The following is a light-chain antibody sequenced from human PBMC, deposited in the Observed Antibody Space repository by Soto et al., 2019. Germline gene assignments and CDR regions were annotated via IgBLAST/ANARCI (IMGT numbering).Light chain of an antibody. CDR3: QQYNNWPWT. J-gene: IGKJ1*01. Sequence: EIRLTQSPGTLSLSPGERATLSCRTSQRVSGNSLAWYRQVHGQAPSLLIHGASNRATGIPARFSGSGSGTEFTLTISSLQSEDFAVYYCQQYNNWPWTFGQGTKVDIK. CDR2: GAS. CDR1: QRVSGN. V-gene: IGKV3-15*01.